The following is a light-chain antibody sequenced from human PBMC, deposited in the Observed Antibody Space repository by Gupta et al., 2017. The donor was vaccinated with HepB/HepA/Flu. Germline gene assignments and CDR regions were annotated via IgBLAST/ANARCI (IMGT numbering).Light chain of an antibody. CDR3: QQYDGSRLT. Sequence: EIVLTQSPGTPSLSPGERATLSCRASQSISINYLSWYQQKPGQAPMLLIYGISSRATGIPDRFSGSGSATDFTLTISGLEPEDFAVYYCQQYDGSRLTFGGGTRVEI. V-gene: IGKV3-20*01. J-gene: IGKJ4*01. CDR2: GIS. CDR1: QSISINY.